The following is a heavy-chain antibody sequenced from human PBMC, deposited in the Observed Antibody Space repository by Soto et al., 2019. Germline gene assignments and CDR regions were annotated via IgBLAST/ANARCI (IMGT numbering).Heavy chain of an antibody. CDR2: IYSGSST. Sequence: PGESLTLSCAPTGFTVSSNYMSWVRQAPGKGLEWVSVIYSGSSTYYEDSVKGRFTIARDNSKNTLYLQMTSLSAEDTAVYYCAIGPSHYYDSSGYYRYWGQGTLVTVSS. CDR3: AIGPSHYYDSSGYYRY. V-gene: IGHV3-53*01. J-gene: IGHJ4*02. CDR1: GFTVSSNY. D-gene: IGHD3-22*01.